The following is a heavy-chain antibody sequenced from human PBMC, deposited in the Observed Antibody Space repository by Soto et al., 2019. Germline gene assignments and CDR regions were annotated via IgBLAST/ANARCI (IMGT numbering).Heavy chain of an antibody. V-gene: IGHV3-7*01. J-gene: IGHJ4*02. D-gene: IGHD3-16*01. Sequence: EVQLVESGGGLVQPGGSLRLSCAASGFTFSTYWMTWVRRPPGKGLEWVANLDQDGSERYYVDSVRGRFTISRDNAKNSQYLQMNSLRAEDTAVYYCVCGGNFFVYWGQATLVTVSP. CDR2: LDQDGSER. CDR3: VCGGNFFVY. CDR1: GFTFSTYW.